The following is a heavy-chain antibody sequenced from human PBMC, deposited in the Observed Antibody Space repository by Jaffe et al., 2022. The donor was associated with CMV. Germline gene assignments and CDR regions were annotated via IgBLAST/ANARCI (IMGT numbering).Heavy chain of an antibody. CDR2: ISSNGGST. Sequence: EVQLVESGGGLVQPGGSLRLSCSASGFTFSSYAMHWVRQAPGKGLEYVSAISSNGGSTYYADSVKGRFTISRDNSKNTLYLQMSSLRAEDTAVYYCVKGDWDVWGSYFPFDYWGQGTLVTVSS. J-gene: IGHJ4*02. V-gene: IGHV3-64D*06. CDR1: GFTFSSYA. D-gene: IGHD3-16*01. CDR3: VKGDWDVWGSYFPFDY.